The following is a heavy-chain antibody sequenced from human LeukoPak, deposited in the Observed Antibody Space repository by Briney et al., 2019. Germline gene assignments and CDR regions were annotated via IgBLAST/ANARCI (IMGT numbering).Heavy chain of an antibody. CDR1: GFTFSSYS. V-gene: IGHV3-21*01. CDR2: ISSSSSYI. CDR3: ARGSYYGDIDY. D-gene: IGHD3-10*01. Sequence: GGSLRLSCAASGFTFSSYSMNWVRQAPGKGLEWVSSISSSSSYIYYADSVKGRFTISRDNAKNSLYLQMNSLRAEDTAVYYCARGSYYGDIDYWGQGTLVTVSS. J-gene: IGHJ4*02.